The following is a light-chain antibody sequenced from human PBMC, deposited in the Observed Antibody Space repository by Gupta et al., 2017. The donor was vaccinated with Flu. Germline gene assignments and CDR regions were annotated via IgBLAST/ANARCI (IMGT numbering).Light chain of an antibody. CDR2: RNN. CDR1: SSNVGANY. J-gene: IGLJ2*01. V-gene: IGLV1-47*01. CDR3: AEADDHMSVVV. Sequence: SVLTQPPSASETPGQRVSIGCSGGSSNVGANYVYWYQQFPGVAPKLLIFRNNQRPSGVPDRFLGSKSGTSASLNTSGLRSEEEADYYCAEADDHMSVVVFGGGTKLTVL.